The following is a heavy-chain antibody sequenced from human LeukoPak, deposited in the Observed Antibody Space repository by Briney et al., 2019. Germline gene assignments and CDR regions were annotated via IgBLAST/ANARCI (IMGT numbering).Heavy chain of an antibody. CDR3: ARMYYYGSGNIDY. Sequence: ASVKVSCKASGYSFIGYYIHWVRQAPGQGLEWMGWINPNSGGTNYAQKFQGRVTMTRDTSISTAYMELSRLRSDDTAVYYCARMYYYGSGNIDYWGQGTLVTVSS. CDR1: GYSFIGYY. CDR2: INPNSGGT. V-gene: IGHV1-2*02. J-gene: IGHJ4*02. D-gene: IGHD3-10*01.